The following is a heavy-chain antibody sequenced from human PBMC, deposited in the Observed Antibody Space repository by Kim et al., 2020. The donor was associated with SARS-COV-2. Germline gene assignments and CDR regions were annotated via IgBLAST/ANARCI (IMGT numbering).Heavy chain of an antibody. Sequence: ASVKVSCRVAGYRLRDLSMHWVRQAPGKGLEWMGGFDRQDGETNFAQKFQGRMTMTEDTSTDTVHMELRDLRVGDTAIPTVLCLANWETVSGDSLVCAGPCGALWGFSPVLWDHLQDYYYGMDVWGQGTTVTVSS. CDR2: FDRQDGET. D-gene: IGHD7-27*01. CDR3: LCLANWETVSGDSLVCAGPCGALWGFSPVLWDHLQDYYYGMDV. J-gene: IGHJ6*02. CDR1: GYRLRDLS. V-gene: IGHV1-24*01.